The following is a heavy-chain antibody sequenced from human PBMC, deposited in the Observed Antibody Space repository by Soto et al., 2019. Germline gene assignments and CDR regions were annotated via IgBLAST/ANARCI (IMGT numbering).Heavy chain of an antibody. D-gene: IGHD2-15*01. CDR3: ARDQGYCSGGSCYSWYFDY. CDR1: GFTFSSYG. Sequence: GGSLRLSCAASGFTFSSYGMHWVRQAPGKGLEWVAVIWYDGSNKYYADSVKGRFTISRDNSKNTLYLQMNSLRAEDTAVYYCARDQGYCSGGSCYSWYFDYWGQGTLVTVSS. J-gene: IGHJ4*02. V-gene: IGHV3-33*01. CDR2: IWYDGSNK.